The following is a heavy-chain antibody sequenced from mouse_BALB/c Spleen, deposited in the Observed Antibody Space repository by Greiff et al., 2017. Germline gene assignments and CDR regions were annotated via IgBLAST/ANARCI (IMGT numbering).Heavy chain of an antibody. J-gene: IGHJ1*01. CDR3: VRYYYGSSYGYFDV. CDR2: IRSKSNNYAT. Sequence: EAGGGLVQPKGSLKLSCAASGFTFNTYAMNWVRQAPGKGLEWVARIRSKSNNYATYYADSVKDRFTISRDDSQSMLYLQMNNLKTEDTAMYYSVRYYYGSSYGYFDVWGAGTTVTVSS. D-gene: IGHD1-1*01. V-gene: IGHV10-1*02. CDR1: GFTFNTYA.